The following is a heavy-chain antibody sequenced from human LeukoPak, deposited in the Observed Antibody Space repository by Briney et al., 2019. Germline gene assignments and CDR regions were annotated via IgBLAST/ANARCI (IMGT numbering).Heavy chain of an antibody. CDR2: ISSSSSYI. Sequence: PGGSLRLSCAASGFTFSTYGMHWVRQAPGKGLEWVSSISSSSSYIYYADSVKGRFTISRDNAKNTLYLQMNSLRAEDTAVYYCAKDREDIVVVPAAMLGGYPDYWGQGTLVTVSS. D-gene: IGHD2-2*01. CDR3: AKDREDIVVVPAAMLGGYPDY. CDR1: GFTFSTYG. V-gene: IGHV3-21*04. J-gene: IGHJ4*02.